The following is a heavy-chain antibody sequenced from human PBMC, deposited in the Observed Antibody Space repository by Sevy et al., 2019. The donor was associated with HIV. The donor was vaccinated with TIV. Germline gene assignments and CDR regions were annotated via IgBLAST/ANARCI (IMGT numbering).Heavy chain of an antibody. Sequence: ASVKVSCKTSGYTFTGYYMHWVRQAPGQGLEWMGWISAYSGDTKYAQNLQGRVTMTTDTSTSTAYMELRSLRSDDTAVYFCARAGAFYYDTSGFSNYWGQGTLVTVSS. J-gene: IGHJ4*02. D-gene: IGHD3-22*01. CDR3: ARAGAFYYDTSGFSNY. CDR1: GYTFTGYY. V-gene: IGHV1-18*04. CDR2: ISAYSGDT.